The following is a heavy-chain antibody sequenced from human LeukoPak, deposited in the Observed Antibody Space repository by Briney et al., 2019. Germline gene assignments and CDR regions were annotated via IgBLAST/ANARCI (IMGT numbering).Heavy chain of an antibody. CDR3: AREPWGFDP. J-gene: IGHJ5*02. V-gene: IGHV3-48*03. CDR1: GFTFGSYE. CDR2: ITGSGTTI. Sequence: PGGSLRLSCAASGFTFGSYEMNWVRQAPGKGLEWVSYITGSGTTIYYADSVKGRFTISRDNAKNSLYLQMNSLRAEDTAVYYCAREPWGFDPWGQGTLVTVSS.